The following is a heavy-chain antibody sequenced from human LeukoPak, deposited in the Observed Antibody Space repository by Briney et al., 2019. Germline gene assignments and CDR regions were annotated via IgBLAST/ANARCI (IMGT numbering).Heavy chain of an antibody. CDR3: AREEPVVPAALDY. J-gene: IGHJ4*02. CDR1: GFTFSSYA. V-gene: IGHV3-64*01. Sequence: QSGGSLRLSCAASGFTFSSYAMHWVRQAPGKGLEYVSAISSNGGSTYYANSVKGRFTISRDNSKNTLYLQMGSLRAEDMAVYYCAREEPVVPAALDYWGQGTLVTVSS. CDR2: ISSNGGST. D-gene: IGHD2-2*01.